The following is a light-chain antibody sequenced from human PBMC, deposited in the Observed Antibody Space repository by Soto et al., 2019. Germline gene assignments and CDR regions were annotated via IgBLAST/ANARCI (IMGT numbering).Light chain of an antibody. CDR2: AAS. J-gene: IGKJ1*01. Sequence: DIQMTQSPSSLSASVGDRVTIACRASQSIAGYLNWYQQKPGKAPKLLIYAASSLQSGVPSRFSGSGSGTDVTLTISSLQPEDFATYYCQQSYSTPRTFGQGTKVEIK. CDR3: QQSYSTPRT. V-gene: IGKV1-39*01. CDR1: QSIAGY.